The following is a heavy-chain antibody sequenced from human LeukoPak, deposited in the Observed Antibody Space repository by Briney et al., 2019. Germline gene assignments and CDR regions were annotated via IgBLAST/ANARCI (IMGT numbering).Heavy chain of an antibody. D-gene: IGHD6-19*01. J-gene: IGHJ4*02. CDR3: ARIPPSSGWSNY. CDR2: ISYDGSNK. V-gene: IGHV3-30*03. CDR1: GFTFSDYY. Sequence: PGGSLRLSCAASGFTFSDYYMSWIRQAPGKGLEWVAVISYDGSNKYYADSVKGRFTISRDNSKNTLYLQMNSLKAEDTAVYYCARIPPSSGWSNYWGQGTLVTVSS.